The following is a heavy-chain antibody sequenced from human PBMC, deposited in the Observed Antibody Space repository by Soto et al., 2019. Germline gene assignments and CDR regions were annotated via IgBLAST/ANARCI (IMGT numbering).Heavy chain of an antibody. J-gene: IGHJ4*02. CDR3: ARDKSAHNWNYDYYFDY. CDR2: ISAYNGNT. Sequence: ASVKVSCKASGYTFTSYGISWVRQAPGQGLEWMGWISAYNGNTNYAQKLQGRVTITTDTSTSTAYMELRSLRSDDTAVYYCARDKSAHNWNYDYYFDYWGQGTLVTVSS. D-gene: IGHD1-7*01. V-gene: IGHV1-18*01. CDR1: GYTFTSYG.